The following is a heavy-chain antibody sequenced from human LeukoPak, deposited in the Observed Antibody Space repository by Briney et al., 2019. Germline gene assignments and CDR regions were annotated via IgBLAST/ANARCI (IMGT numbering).Heavy chain of an antibody. CDR3: ARDPYIAAPDY. D-gene: IGHD6-13*01. Sequence: SETLSLTCTVSGGSLSSGSYYWSWIRQPAGKGLEWIGRMYTSGSTKYNPSLESRVTISVDTSKNQFSLKLRFVTGADTAMYYCARDPYIAAPDYWGQGTLVTVSS. CDR1: GGSLSSGSYY. J-gene: IGHJ4*02. CDR2: MYTSGST. V-gene: IGHV4-61*02.